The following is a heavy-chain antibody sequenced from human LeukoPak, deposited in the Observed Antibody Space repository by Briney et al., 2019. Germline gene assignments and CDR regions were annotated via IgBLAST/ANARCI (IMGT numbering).Heavy chain of an antibody. CDR1: GGTFSSYA. CDR2: IIPIFGTA. Sequence: SVKVSCKASGGTFSSYAISWVRQAPGQGLEWMGGIIPIFGTANYAQKFQGRVTITADESTSTAYMELSSLRSEDTAVYYCARSLFRFLEWSYRSYYYYYMDVWGKGTTVTVSS. CDR3: ARSLFRFLEWSYRSYYYYYMDV. V-gene: IGHV1-69*13. D-gene: IGHD3-3*01. J-gene: IGHJ6*03.